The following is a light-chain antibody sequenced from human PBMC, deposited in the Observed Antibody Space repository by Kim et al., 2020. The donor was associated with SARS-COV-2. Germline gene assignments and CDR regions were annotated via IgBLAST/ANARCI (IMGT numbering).Light chain of an antibody. CDR1: KLGDKY. Sequence: SYELTQPPSVSVSPGQTASITCSGDKLGDKYACWYQQKPGQSPVLVIYQDTKRPSGIPERFSGSNSGYTATLTISGTQALDAADYYCQAWDSSTVVFGGG. CDR2: QDT. V-gene: IGLV3-1*01. CDR3: QAWDSSTVV. J-gene: IGLJ2*01.